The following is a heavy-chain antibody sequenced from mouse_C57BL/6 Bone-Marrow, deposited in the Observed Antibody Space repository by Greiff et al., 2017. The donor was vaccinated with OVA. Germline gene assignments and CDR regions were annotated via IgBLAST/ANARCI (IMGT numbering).Heavy chain of an antibody. CDR1: GYTFTSYW. V-gene: IGHV1-69*01. Sequence: QVQLQQPGAELVMPGASVKLSCKASGYTFTSYWMHWVKQRPGQGLEWIGEIDPSDSYTNYNQKFKGKSTLTVDKSSSPAYLQLSSLTSEDAAVYYCARGITTSVAYWGQGTLVTVSA. CDR3: ARGITTSVAY. CDR2: IDPSDSYT. D-gene: IGHD1-1*01. J-gene: IGHJ3*01.